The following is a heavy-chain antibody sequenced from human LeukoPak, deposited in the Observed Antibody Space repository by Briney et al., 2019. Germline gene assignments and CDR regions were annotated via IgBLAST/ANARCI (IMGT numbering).Heavy chain of an antibody. CDR3: TREGYSSSWYESFDY. CDR2: IRGKAYGGTT. V-gene: IGHV3-49*04. J-gene: IGHJ4*02. D-gene: IGHD6-13*01. Sequence: GGSLRLSCTASGFTFGDYAMSWVRQAPGEGLEWVGFIRGKAYGGTTEYAASVKGRFTISRDDSKSIAYLQMNSLKTEDTAVYYCTREGYSSSWYESFDYWGQGTLVTVSS. CDR1: GFTFGDYA.